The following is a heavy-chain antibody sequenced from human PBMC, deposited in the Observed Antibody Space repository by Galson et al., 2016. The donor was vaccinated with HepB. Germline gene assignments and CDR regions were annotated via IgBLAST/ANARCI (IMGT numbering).Heavy chain of an antibody. CDR1: GFTFSDYY. CDR3: ARDERGTVPPFQH. J-gene: IGHJ1*01. D-gene: IGHD3-16*01. CDR2: ISSSGSTI. V-gene: IGHV3-11*01. Sequence: SLRLSCAASGFTFSDYYMSWIRQAPGEGLEWVSYISSSGSTIYYADSVKGRFNISRDNAKKSLYLQMNSLGAEDTAVYYCARDERGTVPPFQHWGQGTLVTVSS.